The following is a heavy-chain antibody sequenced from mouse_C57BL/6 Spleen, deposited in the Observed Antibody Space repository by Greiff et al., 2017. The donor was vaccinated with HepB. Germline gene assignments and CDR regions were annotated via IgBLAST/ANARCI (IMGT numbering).Heavy chain of an antibody. CDR3: ASEGTTGAY. V-gene: IGHV1-81*01. CDR1: GYTFTSYG. CDR2: IYPRSGNT. J-gene: IGHJ3*01. Sequence: QVQLQQSGAELARPGASVKLSCKASGYTFTSYGISWVKQRTGQGLEWIGEIYPRSGNTYYNEKFKGKATLTADKSSSTAYMELRSLTSEDSAVYFCASEGTTGAYWGQGTLVTVSA. D-gene: IGHD1-1*01.